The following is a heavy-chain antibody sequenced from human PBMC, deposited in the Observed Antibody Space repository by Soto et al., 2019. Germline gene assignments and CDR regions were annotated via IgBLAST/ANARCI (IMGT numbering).Heavy chain of an antibody. CDR1: GYTFTSYG. V-gene: IGHV1-18*01. J-gene: IGHJ4*02. CDR2: ISAYNGNT. Sequence: ASVKVSCKASGYTFTSYGISWVRQAPGQGLEWMGWISAYNGNTNYAQKLQGRVTMTTDTSTDTAYMELRSLRSDDTAVYYCARDLSSLRYCGGGSCFHGGYWGQGTLVTVSS. CDR3: ARDLSSLRYCGGGSCFHGGY. D-gene: IGHD2-15*01.